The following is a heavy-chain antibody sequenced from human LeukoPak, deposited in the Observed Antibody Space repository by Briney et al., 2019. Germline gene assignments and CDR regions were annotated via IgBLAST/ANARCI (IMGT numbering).Heavy chain of an antibody. D-gene: IGHD2-21*02. Sequence: ASVKVSCKASGYTFTSYGITWVRQAPGQGLEWMGWMNPNSGNTGYAQKFQGRVTMTRNTSISTAYMELSSLRSEDTAVYYCARDHTYCGGDCYSTFYGMDVWGQGTTVTVSS. V-gene: IGHV1-8*02. CDR2: MNPNSGNT. CDR1: GYTFTSYG. CDR3: ARDHTYCGGDCYSTFYGMDV. J-gene: IGHJ6*02.